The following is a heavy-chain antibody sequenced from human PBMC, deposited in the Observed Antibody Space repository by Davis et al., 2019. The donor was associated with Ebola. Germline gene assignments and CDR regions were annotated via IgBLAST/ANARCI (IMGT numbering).Heavy chain of an antibody. V-gene: IGHV3-74*01. CDR3: TRSEYSSSGRDY. Sequence: PGGSLRLSCAASGFTFSSYWMHWVRQAPGKGLVWVSRINSDGSSTSYADSVKGRFTISRDNAKNSLYLQMNSLRAEDTAVYYCTRSEYSSSGRDYWGQGTLVTVSS. CDR2: INSDGSST. D-gene: IGHD6-6*01. J-gene: IGHJ4*02. CDR1: GFTFSSYW.